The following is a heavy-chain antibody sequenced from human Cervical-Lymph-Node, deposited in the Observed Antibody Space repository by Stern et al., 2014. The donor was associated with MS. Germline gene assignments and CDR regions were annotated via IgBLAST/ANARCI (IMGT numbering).Heavy chain of an antibody. J-gene: IGHJ3*02. D-gene: IGHD1-26*01. V-gene: IGHV4-4*08. CDR3: AKKLNRGSYYDVFDI. CDR2: APTSGIP. CDR1: GGSIRGYY. Sequence: QVQLQESGPGLVKPSETLSLTCIVSGGSIRGYYWSWIRQPPGKGLEWMGHAPTSGIPNYNPSLMSRVTISVDTSQNQFSLKLSSVTAADTAVYYCAKKLNRGSYYDVFDIWGQGTMV.